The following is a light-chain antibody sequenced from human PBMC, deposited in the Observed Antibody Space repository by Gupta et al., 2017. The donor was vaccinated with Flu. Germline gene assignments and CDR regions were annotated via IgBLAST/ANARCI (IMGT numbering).Light chain of an antibody. Sequence: SNIGRNVVGWSQHRPGMAPRLLIYNDNQRPSGVPDRFSGSKSGTSASLAIGGLQSEDEADYYCAAWDDSLTALSADGSLTGLWVFGGGTKLTVL. V-gene: IGLV1-44*01. CDR1: SNIGRNV. CDR2: NDN. CDR3: AAWDDSLTALSADGSLTGLWV. J-gene: IGLJ3*02.